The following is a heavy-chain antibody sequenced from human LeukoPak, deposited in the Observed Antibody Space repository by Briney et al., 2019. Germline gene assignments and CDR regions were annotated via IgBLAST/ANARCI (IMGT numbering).Heavy chain of an antibody. CDR1: GFTFSSYW. D-gene: IGHD3-16*01. CDR3: ARSLWPEDY. V-gene: IGHV3-7*01. CDR2: INQDGRQI. J-gene: IGHJ4*02. Sequence: AGGSLRLSCAASGFTFSSYWMSWVRQAPGKGLESVANINQDGRQIYYVDSVKGRFTISRDNAKNSLYLQMNSLRVEDTAVYYSARSLWPEDYWGQGTLVTVSS.